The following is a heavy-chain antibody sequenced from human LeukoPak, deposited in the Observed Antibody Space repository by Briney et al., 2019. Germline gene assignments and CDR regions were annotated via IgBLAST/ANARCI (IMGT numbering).Heavy chain of an antibody. V-gene: IGHV1-69*04. CDR3: ARELSYCGGDCYSIPDY. J-gene: IGHJ4*02. D-gene: IGHD2-21*02. Sequence: GASVKVSCKASGGTFSSYAISWVRQAPGQGLEWMGRIIPIFGIANYAQKFQGRVTITADKSTSTAYMELSSLRSEDTAVYYCARELSYCGGDCYSIPDYWSQGTLVTVSS. CDR1: GGTFSSYA. CDR2: IIPIFGIA.